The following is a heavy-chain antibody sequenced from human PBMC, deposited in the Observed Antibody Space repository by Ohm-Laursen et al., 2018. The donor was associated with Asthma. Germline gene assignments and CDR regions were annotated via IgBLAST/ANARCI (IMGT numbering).Heavy chain of an antibody. CDR2: IYPGGAT. V-gene: IGHV3-53*01. D-gene: IGHD3-10*01. Sequence: GSLRLSCAASGFSVSRHFMNWIRQGPEKGLEWVSDIYPGGATFYADFVKGRFTISRNDSKNTLNLQMSSLRGDGTAVYYCARGQGSGDISGSDPFDLWGQWTTVIVSS. J-gene: IGHJ3*01. CDR1: GFSVSRHF. CDR3: ARGQGSGDISGSDPFDL.